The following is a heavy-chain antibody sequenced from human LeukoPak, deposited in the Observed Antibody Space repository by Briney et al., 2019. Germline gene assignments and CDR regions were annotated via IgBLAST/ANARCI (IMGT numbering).Heavy chain of an antibody. CDR3: ARASKDSSGYYYSSVDY. V-gene: IGHV1-2*02. D-gene: IGHD3-22*01. CDR1: GYTFTGYY. Sequence: ASVKVSCKASGYTFTGYYMHWVRQAPGQGLEWMGWINPNSGGTNYAQKFQGRVTMTRDTSISTAYMELSRLRSDDTAVYHCARASKDSSGYYYSSVDYWGQGTLVTVSS. J-gene: IGHJ4*02. CDR2: INPNSGGT.